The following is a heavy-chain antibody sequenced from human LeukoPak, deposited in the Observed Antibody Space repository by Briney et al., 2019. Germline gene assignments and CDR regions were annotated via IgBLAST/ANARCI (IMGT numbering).Heavy chain of an antibody. Sequence: ASVKVSCKASGYTFTGYYMHWVRQAPGQGLEWMGWINPNSGGTYYAQKFQGSVTMTRDTSISTAYMELSRLKSDDTAVYYCARDRDGGANFDYWGQGTLVTVSS. D-gene: IGHD1-26*01. V-gene: IGHV1-2*02. CDR2: INPNSGGT. CDR1: GYTFTGYY. J-gene: IGHJ4*02. CDR3: ARDRDGGANFDY.